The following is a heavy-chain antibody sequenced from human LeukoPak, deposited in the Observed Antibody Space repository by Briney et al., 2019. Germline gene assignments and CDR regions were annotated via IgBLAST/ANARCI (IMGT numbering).Heavy chain of an antibody. V-gene: IGHV3-7*01. CDR3: APYSSSQGSLDY. J-gene: IGHJ4*02. CDR2: IKQDGSAK. CDR1: GFTFSSHW. D-gene: IGHD6-6*01. Sequence: GGSLRLSCAASGFTFSSHWMTWVRQAPGKGLEGVANIKQDGSAKYYVDSVKGRFTISRDNAKNSLYLQMNSLRAEDTAVYYCAPYSSSQGSLDYWGQGTLVTVSS.